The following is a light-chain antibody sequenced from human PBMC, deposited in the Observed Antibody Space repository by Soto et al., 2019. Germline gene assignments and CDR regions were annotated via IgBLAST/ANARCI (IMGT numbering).Light chain of an antibody. Sequence: EIVVTQSPDTLSLSPGERATLSCRASQSFSSTYLAWYQQKPGQTPRLLIYDASSRATGIPDRFSGSGSGTDFTLTISRLEPEDFAVYYCQQYGSSPYWTFGQGTKVDIK. CDR2: DAS. CDR3: QQYGSSPYWT. V-gene: IGKV3-20*01. CDR1: QSFSSTY. J-gene: IGKJ1*01.